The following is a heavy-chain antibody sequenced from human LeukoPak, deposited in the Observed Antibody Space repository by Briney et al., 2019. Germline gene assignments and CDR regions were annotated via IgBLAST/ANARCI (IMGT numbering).Heavy chain of an antibody. J-gene: IGHJ4*02. CDR2: IFPSGGEI. CDR3: AKDTERVVTATFDY. Sequence: GGSLRLSCAASGFTFSTFAMIWVRQPPGKGLEWVSSIFPSGGEIHYADSVRGRFTISRDNSKSTLSLQMNSLRAEDTAVYYCAKDTERVVTATFDYWGQGTLVTVSS. D-gene: IGHD2-21*02. CDR1: GFTFSTFA. V-gene: IGHV3-23*01.